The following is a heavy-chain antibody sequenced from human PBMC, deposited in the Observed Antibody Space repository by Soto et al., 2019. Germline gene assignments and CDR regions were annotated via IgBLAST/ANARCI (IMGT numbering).Heavy chain of an antibody. J-gene: IGHJ6*02. CDR1: GGTFSSYA. CDR2: IIPIFGTA. CDR3: ARGSTIFGVVRHGMDV. V-gene: IGHV1-69*13. Sequence: ASVKVSCKASGGTFSSYAISWVRQAPGQGLEWMGGIIPIFGTANYAQKFQGRVTITADESTSTAYMELSSLRSEDTAVYYCARGSTIFGVVRHGMDVWGQGTTATVAS. D-gene: IGHD3-3*01.